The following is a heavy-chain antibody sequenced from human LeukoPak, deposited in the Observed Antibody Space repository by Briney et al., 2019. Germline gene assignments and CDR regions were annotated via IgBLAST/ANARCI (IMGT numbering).Heavy chain of an antibody. D-gene: IGHD5-24*01. V-gene: IGHV3-66*01. CDR2: IYRGGTT. Sequence: GGSLRLSCAASGFTVNSNHMSWVRQAPGKGLEWVSIIYRGGTTYYVDSVNGRFTISGDNSKNTLYLQMNNLRADDTAVYYCAREEAEMATISWGQGTLVTVSS. CDR1: GFTVNSNH. CDR3: AREEAEMATIS. J-gene: IGHJ4*02.